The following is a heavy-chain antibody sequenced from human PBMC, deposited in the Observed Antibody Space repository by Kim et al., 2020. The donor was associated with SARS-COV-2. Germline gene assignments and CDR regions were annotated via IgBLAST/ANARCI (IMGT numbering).Heavy chain of an antibody. CDR3: ARTVIKRQMIYFDH. CDR2: IYYDGST. J-gene: IGHJ4*02. Sequence: SETLSLTCSVSGGYVRSGLNFWSWIRQPPGKGLEWIGHIYYDGSTRYKSSLESRVTMSLDTSKNQISLNLRSVTAADTAVFFCARTVIKRQMIYFDHWCQGIMVTVSS. V-gene: IGHV4-61*01. D-gene: IGHD3-16*01. CDR1: GGYVRSGLNF.